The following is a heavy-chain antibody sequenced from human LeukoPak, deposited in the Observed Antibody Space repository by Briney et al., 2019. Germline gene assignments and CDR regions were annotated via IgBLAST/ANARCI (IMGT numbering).Heavy chain of an antibody. D-gene: IGHD2-2*01. Sequence: SGTLSLTCTVSGGSISSYYWSWIRQPPGKGLEWIGYIYYSGSTNYNPSLKSRVTISVDTSKNQFSLKLSSVTAADTAVYYCARGPGMGYCSSTSCPTDYWGQGTLVTVSS. CDR1: GGSISSYY. CDR3: ARGPGMGYCSSTSCPTDY. CDR2: IYYSGST. J-gene: IGHJ4*02. V-gene: IGHV4-59*01.